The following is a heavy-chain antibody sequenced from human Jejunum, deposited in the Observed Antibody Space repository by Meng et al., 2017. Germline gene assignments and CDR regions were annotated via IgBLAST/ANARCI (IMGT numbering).Heavy chain of an antibody. CDR3: ARGNYFSSHDY. CDR1: GGSITSNDYY. V-gene: IGHV4-30-4*01. Sequence: QVQLQQSGPGLVKPSQTLSLTCTVSGGSITSNDYYCSWIRQPPGKGLEWIGFFQYSGTTYYSPSLKSRVTISTDTSQKQCSLEVSSVTAADSAVYYCARGNYFSSHDYWGQGTLVTVSS. J-gene: IGHJ4*02. CDR2: FQYSGTT. D-gene: IGHD4-11*01.